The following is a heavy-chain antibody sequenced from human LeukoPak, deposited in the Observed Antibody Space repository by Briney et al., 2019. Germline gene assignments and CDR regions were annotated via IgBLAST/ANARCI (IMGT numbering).Heavy chain of an antibody. V-gene: IGHV4-34*01. CDR3: ARRFYSPFRYFDY. Sequence: SETLSLTCAVYGGSFSGYYCSWIRQPPGEGLEWIGEINHSGSTNYNPSLKSRVTISVDTSKNQFSLKLSSVTAADTAVYYCARRFYSPFRYFDYWGQGTLVTVSS. CDR1: GGSFSGYY. D-gene: IGHD6-13*01. J-gene: IGHJ4*02. CDR2: INHSGST.